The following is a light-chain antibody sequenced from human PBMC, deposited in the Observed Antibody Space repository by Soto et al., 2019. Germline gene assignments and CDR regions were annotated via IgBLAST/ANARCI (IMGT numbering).Light chain of an antibody. Sequence: QSVLTQPPSASGTPGQTVTISCSGSNSNIGSNFVFWYQQFPGTAPKLLIHSDDQRPSGVPDRFSGSKSGTSASLAISGLRAEDEAEYHCAAWDDILFAAFGGGTQLTVL. V-gene: IGLV1-47*02. CDR3: AAWDDILFAA. CDR2: SDD. J-gene: IGLJ3*02. CDR1: NSNIGSNF.